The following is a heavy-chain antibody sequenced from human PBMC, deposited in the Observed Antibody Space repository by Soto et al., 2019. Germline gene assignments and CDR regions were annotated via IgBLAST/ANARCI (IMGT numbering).Heavy chain of an antibody. Sequence: SLRLSCAASGFTFSSYGMHWVRQAPGKGLEWVAVISYDGSNKYYADSVKGRFTISRDNSKNTLYLQMNSLRAEDTAVYYCAKDKDSGYDFPDYWGQGTLVTVSS. J-gene: IGHJ4*02. CDR3: AKDKDSGYDFPDY. V-gene: IGHV3-30*18. CDR1: GFTFSSYG. D-gene: IGHD5-12*01. CDR2: ISYDGSNK.